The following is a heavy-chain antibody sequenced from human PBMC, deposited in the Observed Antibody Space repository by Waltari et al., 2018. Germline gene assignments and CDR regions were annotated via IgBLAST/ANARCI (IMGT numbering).Heavy chain of an antibody. J-gene: IGHJ3*02. CDR2: ISGSGGST. Sequence: EVQLLESGGGLVQPGGSLRLSCAASGFTFSSYAMSWVRQAPGKGLEWVSAISGSGGSTYYADSVKGRFTISRDNSKNTLYLQMNSLRAEDTAVYYCAKGSSGWYEGIDAFDIWGQGTMVTVSS. CDR1: GFTFSSYA. D-gene: IGHD6-19*01. CDR3: AKGSSGWYEGIDAFDI. V-gene: IGHV3-23*01.